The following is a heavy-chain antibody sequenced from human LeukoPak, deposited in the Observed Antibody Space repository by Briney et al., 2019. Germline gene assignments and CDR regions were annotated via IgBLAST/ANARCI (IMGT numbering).Heavy chain of an antibody. V-gene: IGHV4-59*11. CDR2: IYYSGST. CDR1: GGSISSHY. CDR3: ARAERAVVPTDAFDI. J-gene: IGHJ3*02. D-gene: IGHD6-19*01. Sequence: SETLSLTCTVSGGSISSHYWSWIRQPPGKGLEWIGYIYYSGSTNYNPSLKSRVTISVDTSKNQFSLRLSSVTAADTAVYYCARAERAVVPTDAFDIWGQGTMVTVSS.